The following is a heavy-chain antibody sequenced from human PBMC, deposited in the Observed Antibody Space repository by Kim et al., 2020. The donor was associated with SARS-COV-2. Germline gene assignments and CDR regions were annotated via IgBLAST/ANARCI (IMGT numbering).Heavy chain of an antibody. V-gene: IGHV1-18*01. Sequence: ASVKVSCKASGYIFINYGIIWVRQAPGQGLEWMGWINSYNGNTNYAQNLQGRVTMTTDISTTTVYMEVRSLRSDDTGVYYCARKGDMVRGVLGGLDPWGQGTPVTVSS. CDR1: GYIFINYG. D-gene: IGHD3-10*01. CDR2: INSYNGNT. CDR3: ARKGDMVRGVLGGLDP. J-gene: IGHJ5*02.